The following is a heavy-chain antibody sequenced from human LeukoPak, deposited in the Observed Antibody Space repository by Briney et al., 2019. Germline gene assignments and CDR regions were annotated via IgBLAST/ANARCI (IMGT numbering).Heavy chain of an antibody. CDR1: GGSISGYY. V-gene: IGHV4-4*07. J-gene: IGHJ5*02. D-gene: IGHD3-10*01. CDR2: VYTSGTT. CDR3: ARGFGHP. Sequence: SETLSLTCTVSGGSISGYYWSWYRQPAGKGLEWIGRVYTSGTTNYNPSLKSRVTMSIDTSKNQFSLKLTSVTAADTAVYYCARGFGHPWGQGTLVTVSS.